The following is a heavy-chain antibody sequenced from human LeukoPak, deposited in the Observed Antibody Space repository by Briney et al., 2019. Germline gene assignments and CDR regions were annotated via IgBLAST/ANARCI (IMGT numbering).Heavy chain of an antibody. Sequence: GGSLRLSCAASGFTFSSYAMSWVRQAPGKGLEWVSAISGSGGSTYYADSVKGRFTISRDNSKNTLYLQMNSLRAEDTAVYYCAKFHYKSLNMGDYFDYWGQGTLVTVSS. J-gene: IGHJ4*02. V-gene: IGHV3-23*01. CDR2: ISGSGGST. CDR1: GFTFSSYA. D-gene: IGHD3-16*01. CDR3: AKFHYKSLNMGDYFDY.